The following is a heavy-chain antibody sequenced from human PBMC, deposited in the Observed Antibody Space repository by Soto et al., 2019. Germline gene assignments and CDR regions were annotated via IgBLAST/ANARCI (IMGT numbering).Heavy chain of an antibody. D-gene: IGHD3-22*01. CDR2: TYYRSKWYN. V-gene: IGHV6-1*01. Sequence: SQTLSLTCAISGDSVSSNSAAWNWIRQSPSRGLEWLGRTYYRSKWYNDYAVSVKSRITINPDTSKNQFSLQLNSVTPEDTAVYYCARDLWYDSSGLRYNWFDPWGQGTLVTVSS. J-gene: IGHJ5*02. CDR1: GDSVSSNSAA. CDR3: ARDLWYDSSGLRYNWFDP.